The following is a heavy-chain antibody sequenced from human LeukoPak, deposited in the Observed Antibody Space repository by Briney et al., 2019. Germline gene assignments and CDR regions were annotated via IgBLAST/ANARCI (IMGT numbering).Heavy chain of an antibody. D-gene: IGHD3/OR15-3a*01. CDR1: GGSITSKCAS. Sequence: KASQTLSLTCTVSGGSITSKCASWIWNRQSQSRGLEGQGRSYCRSKWFHAYAVSVKSRIPVNPDTSKNQFSLHLTSVTPDDTAVYYCARGTGSLDYGAQETLVTVSS. J-gene: IGHJ4*02. CDR2: SYCRSKWFH. CDR3: ARGTGSLDY. V-gene: IGHV6-1*01.